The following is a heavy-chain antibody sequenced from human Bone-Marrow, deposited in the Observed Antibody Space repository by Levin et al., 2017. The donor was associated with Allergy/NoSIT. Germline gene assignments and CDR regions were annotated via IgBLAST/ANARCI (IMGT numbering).Heavy chain of an antibody. Sequence: SGPTLVKPTQTLTLTCRFSGFSLRNSGRGVGWVRQSPGKALEWLAYIHWDGDERYSPSLTHRLTITKDTSTSTVVLTMTNMDPQDSGTYFCTLRRGMYGYFDHWGPGTPVAVSS. D-gene: IGHD1-26*01. CDR2: IHWDGDE. J-gene: IGHJ4*02. CDR1: GFSLRNSGRG. CDR3: TLRRGMYGYFDH. V-gene: IGHV2-5*02.